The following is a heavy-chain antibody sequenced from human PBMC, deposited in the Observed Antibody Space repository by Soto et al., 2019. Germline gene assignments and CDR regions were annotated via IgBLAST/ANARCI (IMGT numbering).Heavy chain of an antibody. Sequence: QVQLVQSGAEVKKPGASVKVSCKASGYTFTSYGISWVRQAPGQGLEWMGGIIPIFGTANYAQKFQGRVTITADESTSTAYMELSSLRSEDTAVYYCASKLDCSSTSCPKYYYYGMDVWGQGTTVTVSS. CDR1: GYTFTSYG. D-gene: IGHD2-2*01. V-gene: IGHV1-69*13. CDR2: IIPIFGTA. J-gene: IGHJ6*02. CDR3: ASKLDCSSTSCPKYYYYGMDV.